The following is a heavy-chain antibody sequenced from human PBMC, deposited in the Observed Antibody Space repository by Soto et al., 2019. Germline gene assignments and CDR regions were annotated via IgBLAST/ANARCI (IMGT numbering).Heavy chain of an antibody. V-gene: IGHV3-48*03. CDR2: ISTSGTDL. CDR3: ARGEVGLRGYQTY. Sequence: EVQLVESGGGLVQPGGSLRLSCVASGFTFNIYDMNWVRQAPGKGLEWISYISTSGTDLYYADSVKGRFTISRHNAKNTLYLQMNSLRGEDTAVYYCARGEVGLRGYQTYLGQGTLVTVSS. CDR1: GFTFNIYD. D-gene: IGHD3-16*02. J-gene: IGHJ4*02.